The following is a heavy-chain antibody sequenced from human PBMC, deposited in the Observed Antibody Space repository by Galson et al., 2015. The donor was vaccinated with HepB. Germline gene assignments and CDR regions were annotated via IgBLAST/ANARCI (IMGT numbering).Heavy chain of an antibody. CDR1: GFTFRDYY. CDR2: ISSSGTYT. J-gene: IGHJ6*01. Sequence: SLRLSCAASGFTFRDYYMSWIRQAPGKGLEWISKISSSGTYTKCADSAKGRFTISRDNTKNSLYLQLNSLRAEDTAVYYCARDLVGSSGWHRSRGLDVWGQGTTVTVSS. CDR3: ARDLVGSSGWHRSRGLDV. V-gene: IGHV3-11*05. D-gene: IGHD6-19*01.